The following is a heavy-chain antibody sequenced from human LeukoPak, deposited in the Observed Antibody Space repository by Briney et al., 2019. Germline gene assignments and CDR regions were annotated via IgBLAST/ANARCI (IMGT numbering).Heavy chain of an antibody. CDR2: IYHSGST. V-gene: IGHV4-38-2*02. CDR1: GYSISSGYY. CDR3: ARKRGYSYGHPFDY. J-gene: IGHJ4*02. D-gene: IGHD5-18*01. Sequence: PSETLSLTCTVSGYSISSGYYWGWIRQPPGKGLEWIGSIYHSGSTYYNPSLKSRVTISVDTSKNQFSLKLSSVTAADTAVYYCARKRGYSYGHPFDYWGQGTLVTVSS.